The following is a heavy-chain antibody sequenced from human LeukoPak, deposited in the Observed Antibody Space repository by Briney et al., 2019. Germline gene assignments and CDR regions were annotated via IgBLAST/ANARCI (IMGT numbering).Heavy chain of an antibody. CDR1: GGSFSGYY. J-gene: IGHJ4*02. CDR2: IHYSGRI. Sequence: SETLSLTCAVSGGSFSGYYWTWIRQPPGKGPEWIGEIHYSGRINYNPSLKSRVTISADTSNNHFSLKMNSVTAADTAVYYCSRGPDAYKCGNSWGQGNLVTVSS. CDR3: SRGPDAYKCGNS. V-gene: IGHV4-34*01. D-gene: IGHD5-24*01.